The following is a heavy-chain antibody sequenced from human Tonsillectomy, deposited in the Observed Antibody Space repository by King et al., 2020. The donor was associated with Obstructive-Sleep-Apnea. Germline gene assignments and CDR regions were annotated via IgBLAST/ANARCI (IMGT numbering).Heavy chain of an antibody. CDR2: IYYSGST. CDR3: ASPRWEVLNWFDP. Sequence: LQLQESGPGLVKPSETLSLTCTVSGGSISSSSYYWGWIRQPPGKGLEWIGSIYYSGSTYYNPSLKSRVTISVDTSKNQFSLKLSSVTAADTAVYYCASPRWEVLNWFDPWGQGTLVTVSS. V-gene: IGHV4-39*07. D-gene: IGHD1-26*01. CDR1: GGSISSSSYY. J-gene: IGHJ5*02.